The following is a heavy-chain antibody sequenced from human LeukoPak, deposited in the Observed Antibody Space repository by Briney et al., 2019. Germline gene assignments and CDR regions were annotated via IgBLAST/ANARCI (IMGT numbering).Heavy chain of an antibody. Sequence: PWETLSLTCTVSGGSISSYYWSWIRQPAGKGLEWSGCIYTSGSTNYNPSLKSRVTMSVDTSKNQFSLKLSSVTAADTAVYYCARGSLKYSSSWYGVDYWGQGTLVTVSS. CDR2: IYTSGST. V-gene: IGHV4-4*07. J-gene: IGHJ4*02. D-gene: IGHD6-13*01. CDR1: GGSISSYY. CDR3: ARGSLKYSSSWYGVDY.